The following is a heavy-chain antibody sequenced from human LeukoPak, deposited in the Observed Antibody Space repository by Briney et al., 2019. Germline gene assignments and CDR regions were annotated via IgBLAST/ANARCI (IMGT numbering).Heavy chain of an antibody. CDR2: VYYNGNT. CDR3: ARHQSHYGDPSFDS. J-gene: IGHJ4*02. V-gene: IGHV4-59*01. D-gene: IGHD4-17*01. CDR1: GGSITHYF. Sequence: PSETLSLTCTVSGGSITHYFWSWIRQPPGKGLEWIGFVYYNGNTNYNPSLESRVTISVDTSKSQFSPKPSSVTAADTAVYYCARHQSHYGDPSFDSWGQGTLVTVSS.